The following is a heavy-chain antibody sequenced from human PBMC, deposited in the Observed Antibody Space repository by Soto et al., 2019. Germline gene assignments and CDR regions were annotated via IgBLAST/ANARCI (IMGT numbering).Heavy chain of an antibody. CDR1: GFTFTSSA. Sequence: ASVKVSCKASGFTFTSSAVQWVRQARGQRLEWIGWIVVGSGNTNYAQKFQERVTITRDMSTSTAYMELSSLRSDDTAVYYCAREIDYYDSSGYYYNWGQGTLVTVSS. J-gene: IGHJ4*02. CDR2: IVVGSGNT. D-gene: IGHD3-22*01. V-gene: IGHV1-58*01. CDR3: AREIDYYDSSGYYYN.